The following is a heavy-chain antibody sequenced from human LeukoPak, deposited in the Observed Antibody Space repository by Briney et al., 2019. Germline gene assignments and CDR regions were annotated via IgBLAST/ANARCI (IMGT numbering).Heavy chain of an antibody. CDR1: EYSFTNYW. CDR2: IYPGDSDT. J-gene: IGHJ4*02. Sequence: GESLKISCQGSEYSFTNYWIGWVRQMPGKGLEWMGIIYPGDSDTRYSPSFQGQVTISADKSISTAYLQWSSLKASDTAMYYCARLTEQWLVADGYWGQGTLVTVSS. V-gene: IGHV5-51*01. CDR3: ARLTEQWLVADGY. D-gene: IGHD6-19*01.